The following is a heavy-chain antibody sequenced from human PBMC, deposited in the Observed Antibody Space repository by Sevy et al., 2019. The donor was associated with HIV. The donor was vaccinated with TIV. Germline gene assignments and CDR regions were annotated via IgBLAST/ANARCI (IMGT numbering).Heavy chain of an antibody. J-gene: IGHJ3*02. Sequence: ASVKVSCKASGYTFTGYYMHWVRQAPGQGLEWMGWINPNSGGKNYAQMFQGRVTMTRDTSISTAYMELSRLRSDDTAVYYCARAVTGTGSYYLDAFDIWGQGTMVTVSS. V-gene: IGHV1-2*02. CDR3: ARAVTGTGSYYLDAFDI. CDR2: INPNSGGK. CDR1: GYTFTGYY. D-gene: IGHD3-10*01.